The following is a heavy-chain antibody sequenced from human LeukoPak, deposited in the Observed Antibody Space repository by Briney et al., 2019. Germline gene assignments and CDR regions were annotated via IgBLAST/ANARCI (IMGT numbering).Heavy chain of an antibody. CDR2: ISSSSSYI. CDR1: GFTFSSYA. J-gene: IGHJ6*03. CDR3: ARPMGATAEDYYYYYMDV. Sequence: GGSLRLSCAASGFTFSSYAMSWVRQAPGKGLEWVSSISSSSSYIYYADSVKGRFTISRDNAKNSLYLQMNSLRAEDTAVYYCARPMGATAEDYYYYYMDVWGKGTTVTVSS. D-gene: IGHD3-16*01. V-gene: IGHV3-21*01.